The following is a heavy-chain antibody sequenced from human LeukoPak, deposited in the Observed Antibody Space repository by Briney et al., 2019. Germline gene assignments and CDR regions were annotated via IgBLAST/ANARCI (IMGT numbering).Heavy chain of an antibody. CDR3: AKDLYTVPGACDK. D-gene: IGHD6-19*01. J-gene: IGHJ4*02. V-gene: IGHV3-53*01. Sequence: GGSLRLSCAASGFTVSSNYMSWVRQAPGKGLEWVSVIYSGGSTYYADSVEGRFTISRDISKNTLYLQMNSLNAEDTAVYYCAKDLYTVPGACDKWGQGTLVTVSS. CDR2: IYSGGST. CDR1: GFTVSSNY.